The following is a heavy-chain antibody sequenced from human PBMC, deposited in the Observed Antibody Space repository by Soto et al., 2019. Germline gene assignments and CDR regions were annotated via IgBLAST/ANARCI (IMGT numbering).Heavy chain of an antibody. V-gene: IGHV4-59*01. CDR2: IYDTGISGYTPST. J-gene: IGHJ6*02. Sequence: SETLSRTCSVSGGSITASCWSWMRRPPGKGLEWIAYIYDTGISGYTPSTSYNPSLKSRVTMSVDTSKSQFSLKLTSVTAADTAVYYCARGEDAFFYYGLDVWGQGITVTVSS. CDR1: GGSITASC. CDR3: ARGEDAFFYYGLDV.